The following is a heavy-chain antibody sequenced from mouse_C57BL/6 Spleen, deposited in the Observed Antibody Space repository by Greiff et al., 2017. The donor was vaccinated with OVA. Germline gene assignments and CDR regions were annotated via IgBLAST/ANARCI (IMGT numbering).Heavy chain of an antibody. Sequence: EVNLVESEGGLVQPGSSMKLSCTASGFTFSDYYMAWVRQVPEKGLEWVANINYDGSSTYYLDSLKSRFIISRDNAKNILYLQMSSLKSEDTATYYCARDMRDGSSYFYAMDYWGQGTSVTVSS. J-gene: IGHJ4*01. V-gene: IGHV5-16*01. D-gene: IGHD1-1*01. CDR1: GFTFSDYY. CDR2: INYDGSST. CDR3: ARDMRDGSSYFYAMDY.